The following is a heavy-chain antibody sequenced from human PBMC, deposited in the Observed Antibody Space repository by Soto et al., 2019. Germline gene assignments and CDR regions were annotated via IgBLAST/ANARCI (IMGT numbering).Heavy chain of an antibody. Sequence: QVRLQESGPGLVKPSETLSLSCTVSGASINSYYWSWIRQSPGKRMEWIGYVHHSWGSSYNPSLQSRVAISLDTSKSQFSLKVTSVTATDTAVYYCARQGFGPLHGLVDVWGQGTTVTVSS. CDR2: VHHSWGS. CDR3: ARQGFGPLHGLVDV. CDR1: GASINSYY. V-gene: IGHV4-59*08. D-gene: IGHD3-10*01. J-gene: IGHJ6*02.